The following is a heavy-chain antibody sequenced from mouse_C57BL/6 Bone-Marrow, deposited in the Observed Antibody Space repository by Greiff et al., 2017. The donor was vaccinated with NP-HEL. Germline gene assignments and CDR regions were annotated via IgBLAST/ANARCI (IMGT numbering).Heavy chain of an antibody. CDR2: INPGSGGT. CDR1: GYAFTNYL. D-gene: IGHD1-1*01. V-gene: IGHV1-54*01. CDR3: ARHGSSPYYFDY. J-gene: IGHJ2*01. Sequence: QVQLKESGAELVRPGTSVKVSCKASGYAFTNYLIEWVKQRPGQGLEWIGVINPGSGGTNYNEKFKGKATLTADKSSSTAYMQLSSLTSEDSAVYFCARHGSSPYYFDYWGQGTTLTVSS.